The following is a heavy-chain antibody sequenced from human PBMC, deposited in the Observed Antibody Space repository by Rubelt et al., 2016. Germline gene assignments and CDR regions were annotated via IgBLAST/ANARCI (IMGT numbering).Heavy chain of an antibody. Sequence: GLEWMGRINPTTGGTNYAQKFQGRVTMTRDTPISTAYMELSRLRSDDTAVYYCAREAIHYYYYGMDVWGQGTTVTVSS. D-gene: IGHD2-2*02. V-gene: IGHV1-2*06. CDR3: AREAIHYYYYGMDV. J-gene: IGHJ6*02. CDR2: INPTTGGT.